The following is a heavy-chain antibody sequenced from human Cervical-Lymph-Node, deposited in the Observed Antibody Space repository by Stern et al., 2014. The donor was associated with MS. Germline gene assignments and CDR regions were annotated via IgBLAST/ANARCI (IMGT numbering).Heavy chain of an antibody. Sequence: VQLVESGGGVVQPGRSLRLSCAASRFTFSNYGMHWVRQTPGAGMEWDAGISFDGTNKYYEDSVKGLFNISRDNSKNMLYLQMNSLRVDDTAVYYCAKTGANSLFDYWGQGTLVIVSS. D-gene: IGHD2-21*01. CDR3: AKTGANSLFDY. V-gene: IGHV3-30*18. J-gene: IGHJ4*02. CDR2: ISFDGTNK. CDR1: RFTFSNYG.